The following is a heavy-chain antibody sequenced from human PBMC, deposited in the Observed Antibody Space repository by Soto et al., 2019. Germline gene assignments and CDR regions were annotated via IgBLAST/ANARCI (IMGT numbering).Heavy chain of an antibody. CDR2: IIDSGGST. CDR1: GFALSSYS. Sequence: PGGSLRLSCAVSGFALSSYSIAWVRQAPGKGLEWVSDIIDSGGSTYYADSVKGRFTISRDNSKSTLYLQMNSLRAEDTALYYCAKGRSYYYYYGVDVWGQGTTVTVSS. CDR3: AKGRSYYYYYGVDV. J-gene: IGHJ6*02. V-gene: IGHV3-23*01.